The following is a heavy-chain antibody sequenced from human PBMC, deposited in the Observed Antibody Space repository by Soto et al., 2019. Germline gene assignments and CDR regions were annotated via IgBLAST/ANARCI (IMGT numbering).Heavy chain of an antibody. J-gene: IGHJ4*02. CDR2: IYHSGST. CDR3: ARVYPFYSSTCSSYYFDY. CDR1: GYSISSGYY. Sequence: SETLSLTCAVSGYSISSGYYWGWIRQPPGKGLEWIGSIYHSGSTYYNPSLKSRVTISVDTSKNQFSLKLSYVTDADTAVYYCARVYPFYSSTCSSYYFDYSCPAPLFTDPS. V-gene: IGHV4-38-2*01. D-gene: IGHD2-2*01.